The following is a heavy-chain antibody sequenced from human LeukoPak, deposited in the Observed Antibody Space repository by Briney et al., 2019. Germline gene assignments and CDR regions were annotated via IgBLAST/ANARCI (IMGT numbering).Heavy chain of an antibody. V-gene: IGHV1-46*01. Sequence: ASVKVSCKASGYTFTSYYMHWVRQAPGQGLEWMGIINPSGGSTTYAQKFQGRVTMTRDMSTSTAYMELRSLRSDDTAVYYCARTGPDPYYYDSSGYPGDYWGQGTLVTVSS. CDR1: GYTFTSYY. J-gene: IGHJ4*02. CDR3: ARTGPDPYYYDSSGYPGDY. D-gene: IGHD3-22*01. CDR2: INPSGGST.